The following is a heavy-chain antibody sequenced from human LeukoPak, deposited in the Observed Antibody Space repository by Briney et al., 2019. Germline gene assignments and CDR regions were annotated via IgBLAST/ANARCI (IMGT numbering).Heavy chain of an antibody. J-gene: IGHJ4*02. CDR2: ISGSGDST. D-gene: IGHD4-17*01. CDR1: GFTFRSYP. CDR3: AVEKRSTTAYDY. Sequence: PGGSLRLSCAASGFTFRSYPMTWVRQAPGKGLEWVSAISGSGDSTYYADSVKGRFTISRDNSRNTLYLQMNSLRADDTAMYYCAVEKRSTTAYDYWGQGTLVTVSS. V-gene: IGHV3-23*01.